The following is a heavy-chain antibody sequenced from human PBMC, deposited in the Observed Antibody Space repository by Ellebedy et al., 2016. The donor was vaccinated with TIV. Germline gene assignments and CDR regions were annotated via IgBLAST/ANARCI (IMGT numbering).Heavy chain of an antibody. CDR3: ARCSYGLAAPGY. CDR2: IWYDGSNK. Sequence: GESLKISXAASGFTFSSYGMHWVRQAPGKGLEWVAVIWYDGSNKYYADSVKGRFTISRDNSKHTLYLQMNSLRAEDTALYYCARCSYGLAAPGYWGQGTLVTVSS. D-gene: IGHD6-13*01. J-gene: IGHJ4*02. V-gene: IGHV3-33*01. CDR1: GFTFSSYG.